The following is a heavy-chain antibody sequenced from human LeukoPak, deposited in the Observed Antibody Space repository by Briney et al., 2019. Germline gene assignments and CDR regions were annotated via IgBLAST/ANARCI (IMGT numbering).Heavy chain of an antibody. CDR3: ARMRDSSGYYPDY. V-gene: IGHV4-59*01. D-gene: IGHD3-22*01. CDR1: GGSISSYY. CDR2: IYYSGST. J-gene: IGHJ4*02. Sequence: SETLSLTCTVSGGSISSYYGSWIRQPPGKGLEWIGYIYYSGSTNYNPSLKSRVTISVDTSKNQFSLKLSSVTAADTAVYYCARMRDSSGYYPDYWGQGTLVTVSS.